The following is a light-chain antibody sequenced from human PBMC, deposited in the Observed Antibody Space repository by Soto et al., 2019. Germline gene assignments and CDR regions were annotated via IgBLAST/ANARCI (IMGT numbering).Light chain of an antibody. J-gene: IGKJ2*01. V-gene: IGKV3-20*01. CDR1: QSVSSSY. Sequence: EIVLTQSPGTLSLSPGERATLSCRASQSVSSSYLAWYQQKPGQAPRLLIYGASSRATGIPDRFSGSGSGTDFTLTISRLEPGDFAVCYCQQYGSSPYTFGQGTKLEIK. CDR3: QQYGSSPYT. CDR2: GAS.